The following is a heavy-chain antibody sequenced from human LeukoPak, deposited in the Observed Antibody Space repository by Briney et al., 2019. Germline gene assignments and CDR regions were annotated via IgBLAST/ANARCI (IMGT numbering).Heavy chain of an antibody. J-gene: IGHJ4*02. Sequence: SETLSLTCTVSGGSISSYYWSWIRQPPGKGLEWIGYIYYSGSTNYNPSLKSRVTMSVDTSKNQFSLKLSSVTAADTAVYYCARETTYYYGSGSYYNVRFDYWGQGTLVTVSS. V-gene: IGHV4-59*12. CDR2: IYYSGST. CDR1: GGSISSYY. CDR3: ARETTYYYGSGSYYNVRFDY. D-gene: IGHD3-10*01.